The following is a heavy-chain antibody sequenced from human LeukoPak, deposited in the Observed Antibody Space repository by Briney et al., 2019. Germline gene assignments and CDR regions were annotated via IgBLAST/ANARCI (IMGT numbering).Heavy chain of an antibody. D-gene: IGHD6-19*01. J-gene: IGHJ4*02. CDR2: ISYDGSNK. CDR1: GFTFSSYG. Sequence: GGSLRLSCAASGFTFSSYGMHWVRQAPGRGLEWVAVISYDGSNKYYADSVKGRFTISRDNSKNTLYLQMNSLRAEDTAVYYCAKDLGGSGWYPYYFDYWGQGTLVTVSS. CDR3: AKDLGGSGWYPYYFDY. V-gene: IGHV3-30*18.